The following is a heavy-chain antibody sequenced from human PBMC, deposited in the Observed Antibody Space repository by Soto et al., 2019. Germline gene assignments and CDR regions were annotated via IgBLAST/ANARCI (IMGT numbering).Heavy chain of an antibody. V-gene: IGHV3-21*01. J-gene: IGHJ4*02. D-gene: IGHD5-18*01. CDR3: ARDQPGYSYGYGLGY. Sequence: EVQLVESGGGLVKPGGSLRLSCAASGFTFSSYSMNWVRQAPGKGLEWVSSISSSSSYIYYADSVKGRFTISRDNAKNSLYLQMNSQRAEDTALYYCARDQPGYSYGYGLGYWGQGTLVTVSS. CDR2: ISSSSSYI. CDR1: GFTFSSYS.